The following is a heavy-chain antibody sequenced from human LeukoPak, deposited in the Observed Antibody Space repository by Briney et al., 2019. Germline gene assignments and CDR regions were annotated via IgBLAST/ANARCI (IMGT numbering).Heavy chain of an antibody. CDR3: ARVYSSGGRSRFAFDI. Sequence: SETLSLTCTVSGGSISSGGYYWSWIRQHPGKGLEWIGYIYYSGSTNYNPSLKSRVTISVDTSKNQFSLKLSSVTAADTAVYYCARVYSSGGRSRFAFDIWGQGTMVTVSS. CDR2: IYYSGST. D-gene: IGHD6-19*01. J-gene: IGHJ3*02. V-gene: IGHV4-61*08. CDR1: GGSISSGGYY.